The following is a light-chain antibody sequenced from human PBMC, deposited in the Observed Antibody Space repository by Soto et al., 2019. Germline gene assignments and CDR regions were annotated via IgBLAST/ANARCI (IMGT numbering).Light chain of an antibody. J-gene: IGKJ1*01. V-gene: IGKV3-15*01. Sequence: EIVLTQSPATLSSFPGDRVTLSCRASQYINTRLAWYQHRPGQAPRLLIYNALTRATGIPARFSGSGSGTEFTLTISSLQSEDFAFYYCQQCNNWPRTFGQGTKVDIK. CDR3: QQCNNWPRT. CDR1: QYINTR. CDR2: NAL.